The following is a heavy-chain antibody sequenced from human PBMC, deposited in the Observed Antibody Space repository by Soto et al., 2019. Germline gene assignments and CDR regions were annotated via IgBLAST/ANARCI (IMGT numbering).Heavy chain of an antibody. CDR1: GGSISSSSYY. CDR2: IYYSGST. CDR3: ARDLTYYDFWSGYSDLYYGMDV. V-gene: IGHV4-39*07. Sequence: PSETLSLTCTVSGGSISSSSYYWGWIRQPPGKGLEWIGRIYYSGSTYYNPSLKSRVTISVDTSKNQFSLKLSSVTAADTAVYYCARDLTYYDFWSGYSDLYYGMDVWGQGTTVTVSS. J-gene: IGHJ6*02. D-gene: IGHD3-3*01.